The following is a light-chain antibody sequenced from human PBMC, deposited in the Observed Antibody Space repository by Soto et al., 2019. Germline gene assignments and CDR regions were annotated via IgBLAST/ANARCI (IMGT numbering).Light chain of an antibody. CDR1: SNDIGADDF. V-gene: IGLV2-14*01. CDR3: SSHRRTTFPHLV. J-gene: IGLJ2*01. Sequence: QSVLTQPASVSGSPGQSITISCTGTSNDIGADDFVSWYQHHPDKTPTLIIFEVTYRPTGISHRFSASKSGNTASLTISGLEAEDEAIYYCSSHRRTTFPHLVFGGGTQLTVL. CDR2: EVT.